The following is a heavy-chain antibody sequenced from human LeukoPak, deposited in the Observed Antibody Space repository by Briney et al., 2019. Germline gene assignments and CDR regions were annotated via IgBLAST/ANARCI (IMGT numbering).Heavy chain of an antibody. CDR1: GGSISSGDYY. V-gene: IGHV4-30-4*01. Sequence: SETLSLTCTVSGGSISSGDYYWSWIRQPPGKGLEWIGYIYYSGSTYYNPSLKSRVTISVDTSKNQFSLKLSSVTAADTAVYYCARFTVYAILRVGAFDIWGQGTMVTVSS. CDR2: IYYSGST. J-gene: IGHJ3*02. CDR3: ARFTVYAILRVGAFDI. D-gene: IGHD2-8*01.